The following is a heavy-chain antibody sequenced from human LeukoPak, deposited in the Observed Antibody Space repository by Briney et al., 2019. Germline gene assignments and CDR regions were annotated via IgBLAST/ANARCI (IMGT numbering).Heavy chain of an antibody. J-gene: IGHJ6*04. CDR1: GGTFSGYA. V-gene: IGHV1-69*13. D-gene: IGHD7-27*01. Sequence: ASVKVSCKASGGTFSGYAISWVRQAPGQGLEWMGGIIPIFGTTNYAQKFQGRVTITADESTSTAYIELSSLRSEDTAVYYCASHTGDSFRRYYYYGMDVWGKGTTVTVSS. CDR3: ASHTGDSFRRYYYYGMDV. CDR2: IIPIFGTT.